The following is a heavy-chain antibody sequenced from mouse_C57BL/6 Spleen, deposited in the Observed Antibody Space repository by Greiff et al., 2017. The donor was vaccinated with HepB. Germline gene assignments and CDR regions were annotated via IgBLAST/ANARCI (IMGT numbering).Heavy chain of an antibody. D-gene: IGHD1-1*01. V-gene: IGHV1-52*01. CDR1: GYTFTSYW. J-gene: IGHJ2*01. CDR2: IDPSDSET. CDR3: ATNSLHYYGSSYPFDY. Sequence: VQLQQSGAELVRPGSSVKLSCKASGYTFTSYWMHWVKQRPIQGLEWIGNIDPSDSETHYNQKFKDKATLTVDKSSSTAYMQLSSLTSEDSAVYYCATNSLHYYGSSYPFDYGGQGTTLTVSS.